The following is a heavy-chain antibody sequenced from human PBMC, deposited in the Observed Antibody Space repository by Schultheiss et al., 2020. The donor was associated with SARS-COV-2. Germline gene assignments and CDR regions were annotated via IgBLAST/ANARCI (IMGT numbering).Heavy chain of an antibody. V-gene: IGHV3-30-3*01. CDR1: GFTFSSYA. CDR3: ARGLGYCSGGSCSPYYYYYGMDV. D-gene: IGHD2-15*01. J-gene: IGHJ6*02. Sequence: GGSLRLSCAASGFTFSSYAMHWVRQAPGKGLEWVAVISYDGSNKYYADSVKGRFTISRDNSKNTLYLQMNSLRAEDTAVYYCARGLGYCSGGSCSPYYYYYGMDVWGQGTTVTVSS. CDR2: ISYDGSNK.